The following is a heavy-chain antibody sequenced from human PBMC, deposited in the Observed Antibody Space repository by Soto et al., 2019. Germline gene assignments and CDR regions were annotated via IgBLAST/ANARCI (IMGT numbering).Heavy chain of an antibody. CDR2: MHHSGSI. Sequence: SETLSLTCSVSGDSISSNKWWSWVRQPPGKGLEWIGEMHHSGSIHYNASLKSRATLSVDKSRNQFSLKLSSVTAADTAVYYCARVLGNDAFDIWGQGTMVTVSS. CDR3: ARVLGNDAFDI. V-gene: IGHV4-4*02. D-gene: IGHD3-3*02. J-gene: IGHJ3*02. CDR1: GDSISSNKW.